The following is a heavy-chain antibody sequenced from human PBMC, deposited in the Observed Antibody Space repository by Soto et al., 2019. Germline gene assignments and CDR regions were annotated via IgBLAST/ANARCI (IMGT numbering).Heavy chain of an antibody. D-gene: IGHD3-3*01. V-gene: IGHV4-30-4*01. CDR2: IYYSGST. Sequence: SETLSLTCTVSGCSISSGDYYWSWIRQPPGKGLEWIGYIYYSGSTYYNPSLKSRVTISVDTSKNQFSLKLSSVTAADTAVYYCAREDFGVKVEDYWGQGTLVTVSS. CDR1: GCSISSGDYY. CDR3: AREDFGVKVEDY. J-gene: IGHJ4*02.